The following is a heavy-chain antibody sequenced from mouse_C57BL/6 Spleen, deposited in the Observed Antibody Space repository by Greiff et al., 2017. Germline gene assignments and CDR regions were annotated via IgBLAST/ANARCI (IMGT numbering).Heavy chain of an antibody. D-gene: IGHD2-3*01. V-gene: IGHV1-54*01. Sequence: VQLQQSGAELVRPGTSVKVSCKASGYAFTNYLIEWVKQRPGQGLEWIGVINPGSGGTNYNEKFKGKATLTADKSSSTAYMQLSSLSSEDSAVYFWAREGGVYDSYFFYAMDYWGQGTSVTVSS. CDR3: AREGGVYDSYFFYAMDY. J-gene: IGHJ4*01. CDR1: GYAFTNYL. CDR2: INPGSGGT.